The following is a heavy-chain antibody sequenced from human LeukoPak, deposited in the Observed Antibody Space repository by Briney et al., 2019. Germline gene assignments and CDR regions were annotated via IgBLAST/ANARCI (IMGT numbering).Heavy chain of an antibody. D-gene: IGHD3-10*01. J-gene: IGHJ4*02. CDR1: GFTFSSYA. CDR3: ARRNYGSESYSRLDY. V-gene: IGHV3-23*01. CDR2: ISGSGSGT. Sequence: GGSLRLSCAASGFTFSSYAMSWVRQAPGKGLEWVSAISGSGSGTYYPDSVRGRFTISRDSSKNTLYLQMNSLRSEDTAVYYCARRNYGSESYSRLDYWGQGSLVTVSS.